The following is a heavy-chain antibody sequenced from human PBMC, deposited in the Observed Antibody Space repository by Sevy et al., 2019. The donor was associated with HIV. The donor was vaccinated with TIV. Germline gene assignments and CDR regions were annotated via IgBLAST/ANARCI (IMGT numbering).Heavy chain of an antibody. Sequence: GGSLRLSCAASGFSLDDYAMHWVRQSSGKGLEWVAGISWNSGSIGYADSVKGRFTISRDNARNTLYLQMNNMRSEDTALYYCARDIGAGSNSETISLPFFFYYFDSWGQGTLVTVSS. D-gene: IGHD1-26*01. CDR3: ARDIGAGSNSETISLPFFFYYFDS. V-gene: IGHV3-9*01. J-gene: IGHJ4*02. CDR1: GFSLDDYA. CDR2: ISWNSGSI.